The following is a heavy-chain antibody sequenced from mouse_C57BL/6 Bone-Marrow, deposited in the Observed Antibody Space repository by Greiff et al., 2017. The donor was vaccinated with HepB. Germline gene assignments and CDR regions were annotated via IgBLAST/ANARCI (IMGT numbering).Heavy chain of an antibody. CDR2: IYPRSGNT. D-gene: IGHD1-1*01. V-gene: IGHV1-81*01. Sequence: QVQLQQSGAELARPGASVKLSCKASGYTFTSYGISWVKQRTGQGLEWIGEIYPRSGNTYYNEKFKGKATLTAEKSSSTAYMELRSLTSEDSAVYFCARDYGSMFAYWGQGTLVTVSA. CDR1: GYTFTSYG. J-gene: IGHJ3*01. CDR3: ARDYGSMFAY.